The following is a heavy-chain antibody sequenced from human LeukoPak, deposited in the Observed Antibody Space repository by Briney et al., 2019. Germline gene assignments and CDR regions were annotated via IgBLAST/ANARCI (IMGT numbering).Heavy chain of an antibody. Sequence: ASVKVSCKASGYTFTGYYMHWVRQAPGQGLEWMGWINPNSGGTNYAQKFQGRVTMTGDTSISTAYMELSRLRSDDTAVYYCARDLVSDYGSGSYYNDYWGQGTLVTVSS. J-gene: IGHJ4*02. CDR1: GYTFTGYY. CDR3: ARDLVSDYGSGSYYNDY. D-gene: IGHD3-10*01. V-gene: IGHV1-2*02. CDR2: INPNSGGT.